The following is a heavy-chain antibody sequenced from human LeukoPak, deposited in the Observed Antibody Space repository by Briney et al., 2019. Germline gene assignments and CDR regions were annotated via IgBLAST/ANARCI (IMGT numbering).Heavy chain of an antibody. Sequence: SETLSLTCAVYGGSFSGYYWSWIRQPPGKGLEWIGEINHSGSTNYNPSLKSRVTISVDTSKNQFSLKLSSVTAAATAVYYCASRHRWSGYSYFWGQGTLVTVSS. CDR1: GGSFSGYY. CDR3: ASRHRWSGYSYF. D-gene: IGHD5-18*01. J-gene: IGHJ4*02. CDR2: INHSGST. V-gene: IGHV4-34*01.